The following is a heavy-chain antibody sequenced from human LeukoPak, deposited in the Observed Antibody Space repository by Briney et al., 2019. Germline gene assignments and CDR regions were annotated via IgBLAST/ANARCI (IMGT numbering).Heavy chain of an antibody. Sequence: PSETLSLTCTVSAGSISSSSYYWGWIRQPPGKGLEWIGSIYYSGSTYYNPSLKSRVTMSVDTSKNQFSLKLSSVTAADTAVYYCARSGRRICDVWGKGTTVTVSS. D-gene: IGHD2-15*01. CDR1: AGSISSSSYY. J-gene: IGHJ6*04. V-gene: IGHV4-39*01. CDR3: ARSGRRICDV. CDR2: IYYSGST.